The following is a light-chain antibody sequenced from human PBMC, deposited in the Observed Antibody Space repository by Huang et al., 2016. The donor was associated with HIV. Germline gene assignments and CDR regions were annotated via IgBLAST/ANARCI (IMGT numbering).Light chain of an antibody. CDR3: QQYNNWPPIT. CDR2: SAS. V-gene: IGKV3-15*01. J-gene: IGKJ5*01. Sequence: EIVMTQSPATLSVSPGERVTLSCRANQSVSSNLAWYQQIPGQAPRLLIYSASTRATGIPARFSGSGSGTEFTLTISSLQSEDFAIYYCQQYNNWPPITFGQGARLEIK. CDR1: QSVSSN.